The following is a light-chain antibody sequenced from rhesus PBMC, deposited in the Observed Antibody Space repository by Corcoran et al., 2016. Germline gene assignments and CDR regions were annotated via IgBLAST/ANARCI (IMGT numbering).Light chain of an antibody. CDR1: QSLLHSNGKTY. J-gene: IGKJ2*01. CDR3: MQGTQLPYS. Sequence: DIVMTQTPLSLPVTPGEPASLSCRSSQSLLHSNGKTYLYWHLPKPGHSPQLLIHEVSNRASGVPAGFSVSGSGTDFTLKISRVEAEDVGVYDCMQGTQLPYSFGQGTKVEIK. CDR2: EVS. V-gene: IGKV2-104*02.